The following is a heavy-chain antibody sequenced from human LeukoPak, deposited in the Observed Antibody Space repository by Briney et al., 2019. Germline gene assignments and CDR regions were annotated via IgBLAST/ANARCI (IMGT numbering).Heavy chain of an antibody. D-gene: IGHD1-26*01. V-gene: IGHV1-18*04. CDR3: ARLNPSGFDY. Sequence: GASVTVSCKTSGYTFTGYHMHWVRQAPGQGLEWMGWISAYNGDTNYAQKLQGRVTMTTDTSTSTAYMELRSLRSDDTAVYYCARLNPSGFDYWGQGTLVTVSS. CDR2: ISAYNGDT. CDR1: GYTFTGYH. J-gene: IGHJ4*02.